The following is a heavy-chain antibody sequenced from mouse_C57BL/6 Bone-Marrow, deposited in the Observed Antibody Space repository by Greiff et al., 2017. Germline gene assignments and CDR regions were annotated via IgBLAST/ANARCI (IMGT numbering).Heavy chain of an antibody. CDR1: GYAFSSSW. CDR3: AREGYYGSSSYYAMDY. CDR2: IYPGDGDT. V-gene: IGHV1-82*01. D-gene: IGHD1-1*01. J-gene: IGHJ4*01. Sequence: VQLQQSGPELVKPGASVKIFCKASGYAFSSSWMNWVKQRPGKGLEWIGRIYPGDGDTNYNGKFKGKATLTADKSSSTAYMQLSSLTSEDSAVYFCAREGYYGSSSYYAMDYWGQGTSVTVSS.